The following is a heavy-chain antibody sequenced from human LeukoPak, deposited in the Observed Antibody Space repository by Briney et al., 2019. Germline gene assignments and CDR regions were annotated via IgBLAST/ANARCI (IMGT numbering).Heavy chain of an antibody. D-gene: IGHD3-10*01. V-gene: IGHV3-64D*06. Sequence: GGSLRLSCSASGFTFSSYAMHWVRQAPGKGLEYVSAISSNGGSTYYADSVKGRFTISRDNSKNTLYLQMSSLRAEDTAVYYCAKEVGGSGSFWGQGTLVAVSS. J-gene: IGHJ4*02. CDR2: ISSNGGST. CDR1: GFTFSSYA. CDR3: AKEVGGSGSF.